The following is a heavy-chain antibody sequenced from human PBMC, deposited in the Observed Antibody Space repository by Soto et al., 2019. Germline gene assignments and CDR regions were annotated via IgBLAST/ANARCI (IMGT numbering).Heavy chain of an antibody. V-gene: IGHV4-30-4*01. Sequence: SETLSLTCPVAGGSISSGYYYWSWIRQPPGKGLEWIGYIYYSGSTYYNPSLKSRVTISVDTSKNQFSLKLSSVTAADTAVYYCARYYDSRSYFDYWGQGTLVTVS. D-gene: IGHD3-3*01. CDR2: IYYSGST. CDR1: GGSISSGYYY. J-gene: IGHJ4*02. CDR3: ARYYDSRSYFDY.